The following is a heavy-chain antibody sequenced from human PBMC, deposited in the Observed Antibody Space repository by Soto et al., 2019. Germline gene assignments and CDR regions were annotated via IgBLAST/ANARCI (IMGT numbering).Heavy chain of an antibody. J-gene: IGHJ4*02. CDR2: ISYDGSNK. V-gene: IGHV3-30*18. CDR1: GFTFSSYG. CDR3: EKTSAVMYRSSFFDY. D-gene: IGHD6-6*01. Sequence: GGSLRLSCAASGFTFSSYGMHWVRQAPGKGLEWVAVISYDGSNKYYADSVKGRFTISRDNSKNTLYLQMNSLRAEDTAVYYCEKTSAVMYRSSFFDYWGQGTLVTVYS.